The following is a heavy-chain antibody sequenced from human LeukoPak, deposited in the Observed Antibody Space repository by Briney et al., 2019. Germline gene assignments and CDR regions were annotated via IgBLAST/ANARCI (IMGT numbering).Heavy chain of an antibody. V-gene: IGHV3-23*01. CDR3: ASLYNDYGDY. CDR1: GFVFRNYA. J-gene: IGHJ4*02. CDR2: LGGTSGVA. Sequence: GGSLRLSCAASGFVFRNYAMSWVRQTPGKGLEWVSGLGGTSGVAFYGDSVKGRLTISRDNSRNTLYLHMNSLRVDDTAVYYCASLYNDYGDYWGQGALVTVSS. D-gene: IGHD5-24*01.